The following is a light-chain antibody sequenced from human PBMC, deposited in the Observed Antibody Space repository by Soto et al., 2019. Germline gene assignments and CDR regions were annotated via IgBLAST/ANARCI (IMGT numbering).Light chain of an antibody. V-gene: IGKV1-39*01. CDR1: QSISTY. CDR2: AAS. Sequence: DIQMTQSPSSLSASVGDRVTITCRASQSISTYLNWYQQKPGKAPKLLIYAASRLQSGVPSRFSGSGSGTDFTLNISSLQPEDFATYYCQQSYSIPLAFGGGTRVEIK. CDR3: QQSYSIPLA. J-gene: IGKJ4*01.